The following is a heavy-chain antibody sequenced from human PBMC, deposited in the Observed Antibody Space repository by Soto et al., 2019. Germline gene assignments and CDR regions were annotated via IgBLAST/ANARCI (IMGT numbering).Heavy chain of an antibody. V-gene: IGHV4-4*02. CDR2: IYHSGST. D-gene: IGHD2-15*01. Sequence: QVQLQESGPGLVKPSGTLSLTCAVSGGSISSSNWWSWVRQPPGKGLEWIGEIYHSGSTNYNPSLKSRVTISVDKSKNQFSLKLSSVTAADTAVYYCARDRHCSGGSCYPYYYYHGMDVWGQGTTVTVSS. CDR3: ARDRHCSGGSCYPYYYYHGMDV. J-gene: IGHJ6*02. CDR1: GGSISSSNW.